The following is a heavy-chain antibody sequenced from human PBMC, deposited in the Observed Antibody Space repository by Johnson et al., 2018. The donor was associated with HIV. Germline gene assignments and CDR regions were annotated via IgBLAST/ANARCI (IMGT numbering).Heavy chain of an antibody. CDR3: TTDYRLTVVTSSDAFDI. Sequence: EMQLVESGGGLVKPGGSLRLSCAASGFTFSNAWMSWVRQAPGKGLEWVGRIKSKTDGGTTDYAAPVKGRFTISRDDSKNTLYLQMNSLKTEDTAVYYCTTDYRLTVVTSSDAFDIWGQGTMVTVSS. CDR2: IKSKTDGGTT. V-gene: IGHV3-15*01. D-gene: IGHD4-23*01. CDR1: GFTFSNAW. J-gene: IGHJ3*02.